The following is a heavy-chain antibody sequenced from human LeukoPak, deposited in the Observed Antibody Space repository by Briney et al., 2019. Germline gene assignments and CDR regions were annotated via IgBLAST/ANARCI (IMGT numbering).Heavy chain of an antibody. CDR3: ARDRGFLEWSPYYYYGMDV. Sequence: SQTLSLTCTVSGGSISSGSYYWSWIRQPAGKGLEWIGRIYTSGSTNYNPPLKSRVTISVDTSKNQFSLNLNSVTAADTAVYYCARDRGFLEWSPYYYYGMDVWSQGTTVTVSS. CDR1: GGSISSGSYY. J-gene: IGHJ6*02. V-gene: IGHV4-61*02. CDR2: IYTSGST. D-gene: IGHD3-3*01.